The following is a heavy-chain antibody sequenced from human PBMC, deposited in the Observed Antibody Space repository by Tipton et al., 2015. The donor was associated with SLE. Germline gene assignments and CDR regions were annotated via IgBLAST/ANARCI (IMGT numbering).Heavy chain of an antibody. J-gene: IGHJ4*02. Sequence: QVQLVQSGGEVKKPGASVKVSCKASGYTFTSYGISWVRQAPGQGLEWMGWISAYNGNTNYAQKLQGRVTMTTDTSTSTAYMELRSLRSDDTAVYYCARDVGYYGSGSQGYFDYWGQGTLVTVSS. D-gene: IGHD3-10*01. CDR2: ISAYNGNT. V-gene: IGHV1-18*04. CDR3: ARDVGYYGSGSQGYFDY. CDR1: GYTFTSYG.